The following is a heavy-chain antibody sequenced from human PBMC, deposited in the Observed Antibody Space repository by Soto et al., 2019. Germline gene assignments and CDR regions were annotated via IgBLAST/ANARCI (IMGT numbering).Heavy chain of an antibody. CDR2: MNPNSGGT. Sequence: GASVKVSCKASGYTLTGYYIHWVRQAPGQGLEWMGWMNPNSGGTKYVEKFQGRVTLTRDTSINTAFMELSTLRSDDTAVYYCTRGGYTSRWYSAYWGQGTLVTVSS. D-gene: IGHD6-13*01. V-gene: IGHV1-2*02. J-gene: IGHJ4*02. CDR1: GYTLTGYY. CDR3: TRGGYTSRWYSAY.